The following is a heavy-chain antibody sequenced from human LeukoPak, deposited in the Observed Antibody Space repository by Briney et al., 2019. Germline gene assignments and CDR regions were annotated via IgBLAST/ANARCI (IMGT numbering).Heavy chain of an antibody. CDR1: GYTFTSNY. CDR3: ARVGEDIVATGPAGY. V-gene: IGHV1-46*01. J-gene: IGHJ4*02. CDR2: ISPSGGST. D-gene: IGHD5-12*01. Sequence: ASVKVSCKAFGYTFTSNYMHWVRQAPGQGPEWMGVISPSGGSTTYAQKFQGRVTMTRDTSTSTVYMELSSLRSEDTAVYYCARVGEDIVATGPAGYWGQGTLVTVSS.